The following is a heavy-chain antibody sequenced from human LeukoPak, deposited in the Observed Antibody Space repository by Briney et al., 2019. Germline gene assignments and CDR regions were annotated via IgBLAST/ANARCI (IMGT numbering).Heavy chain of an antibody. V-gene: IGHV3-11*01. D-gene: IGHD5-24*01. CDR3: AQSHHAFYI. CDR2: IRSGDRII. CDR1: GFTFSDYY. J-gene: IGHJ3*02. Sequence: GGSLRLSCRASGFTFSDYYMSWIRQAPGKGLEWISYIRSGDRIIYYADSVKGRFTVSRDNAKNSLYLQMNSLRAEDTAVYYCAQSHHAFYIWGQGTMVTVSS.